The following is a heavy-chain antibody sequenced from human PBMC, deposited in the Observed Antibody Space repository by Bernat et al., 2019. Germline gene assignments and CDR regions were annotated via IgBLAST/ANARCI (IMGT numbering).Heavy chain of an antibody. CDR1: GFTVSSNY. D-gene: IGHD2-21*02. J-gene: IGHJ4*02. Sequence: EVQLVESGGGLVQPGGSLRLSCAASGFTVSSNYMSWVRQAPGKGLEWVSVIYSGGSTYYADYVKGRFTISRDKSKNTLYLQMNSLSAEDTAVYYCARHRVTSGWGQGTLVTVSS. CDR2: IYSGGST. V-gene: IGHV3-66*04. CDR3: ARHRVTSG.